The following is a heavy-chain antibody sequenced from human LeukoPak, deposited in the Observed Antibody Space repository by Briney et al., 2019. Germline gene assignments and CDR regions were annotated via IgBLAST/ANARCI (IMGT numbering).Heavy chain of an antibody. J-gene: IGHJ6*03. CDR1: GYTFTSYA. CDR3: AREFITMVRGVVLYYYYMDV. D-gene: IGHD3-10*01. Sequence: ASVKVSCKASGYTFTSYAMNWVRQAPGQGLEWMGWINTNTGNPTYAQGFTGRFVFSLDTSVSTAYLQISSPKAEDTAVYYCAREFITMVRGVVLYYYYMDVWGKGTTVTVSS. CDR2: INTNTGNP. V-gene: IGHV7-4-1*02.